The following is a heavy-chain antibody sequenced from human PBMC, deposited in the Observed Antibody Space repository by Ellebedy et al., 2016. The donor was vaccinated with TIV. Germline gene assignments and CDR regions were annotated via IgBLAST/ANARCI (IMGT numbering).Heavy chain of an antibody. CDR3: ARMGVVPASPGAFDI. D-gene: IGHD3-16*01. Sequence: GGSLRLXCAASGFTFSSYDMHWVRQATGRGLEWVSAIGTAGDTYYPGSVKGRFTISRENAKNSLYLQMNSLRAGDTAVYYCARMGVVPASPGAFDIWGQGTMVTVSS. CDR1: GFTFSSYD. V-gene: IGHV3-13*04. CDR2: IGTAGDT. J-gene: IGHJ3*02.